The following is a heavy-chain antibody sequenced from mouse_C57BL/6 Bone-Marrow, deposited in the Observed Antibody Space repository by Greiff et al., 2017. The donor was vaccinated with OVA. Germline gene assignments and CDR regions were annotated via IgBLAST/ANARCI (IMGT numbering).Heavy chain of an antibody. J-gene: IGHJ3*01. V-gene: IGHV6-3*01. CDR3: TPIYDGYYEGFAY. Sequence: EVKVEESGGGLVQPGGSMKLSCVASGFTFSNYWMNWVRQSPEKGLEWVAQIRLKSDNYATHYAESVKGRFTISRDDSKSSVYLQMNNLRAEDTGIYYCTPIYDGYYEGFAYWGQGTLVTVSA. CDR2: IRLKSDNYAT. D-gene: IGHD2-3*01. CDR1: GFTFSNYW.